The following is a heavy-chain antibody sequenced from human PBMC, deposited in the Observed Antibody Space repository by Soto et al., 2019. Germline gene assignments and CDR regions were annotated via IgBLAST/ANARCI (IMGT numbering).Heavy chain of an antibody. V-gene: IGHV1-18*01. Sequence: QVQLVQSAGEVKKPGASVKVSCKASGYSFTSYGISWVRRAPGQGLEWMGWISPYNGHTQFVERFQGRVTMTTDTSTKTAYMELRNLRSYDTAHYYCARDLTIVPAIHPRLENYVMDVWGQGTTVIVSS. CDR3: ARDLTIVPAIHPRLENYVMDV. CDR2: ISPYNGHT. J-gene: IGHJ6*02. CDR1: GYSFTSYG. D-gene: IGHD2-2*01.